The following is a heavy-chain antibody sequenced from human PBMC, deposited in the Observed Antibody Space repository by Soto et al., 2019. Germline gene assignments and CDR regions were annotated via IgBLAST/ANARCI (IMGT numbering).Heavy chain of an antibody. CDR3: ARIRQYCSGGSCENSYYYYGMDV. CDR2: ISSSSSYI. D-gene: IGHD2-15*01. CDR1: GFTFSSYS. V-gene: IGHV3-21*01. Sequence: PGGSLRLSCAASGFTFSSYSINWVRQAPGKGLEWVSSISSSSSYIYYADSVKGRFTISRDNAKNSLYLQMNSLRAEDTAVYYCARIRQYCSGGSCENSYYYYGMDVWGQGTTVTVSS. J-gene: IGHJ6*02.